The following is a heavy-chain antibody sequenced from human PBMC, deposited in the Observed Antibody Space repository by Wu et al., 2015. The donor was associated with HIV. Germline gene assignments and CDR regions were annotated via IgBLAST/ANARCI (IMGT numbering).Heavy chain of an antibody. CDR3: ARVGTMIVPSHGMDV. V-gene: IGHV1-2*02. D-gene: IGHD3-22*01. CDR2: INPNSGGT. Sequence: QVQLVQSGAEVKKPGASVKVSCKASGYTFTGYYMHWVRQAPGQGLEWMGWINPNSGGTNYAQKFQGRVTMTRDTSISTAYMELSRLRSDDTAVYYCARVGTMIVPSHGMDVWGQGTTVTVSS. CDR1: GYTFTGYY. J-gene: IGHJ6*02.